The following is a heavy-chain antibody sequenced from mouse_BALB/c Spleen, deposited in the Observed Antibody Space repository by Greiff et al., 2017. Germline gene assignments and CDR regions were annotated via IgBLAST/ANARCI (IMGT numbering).Heavy chain of an antibody. Sequence: VKLVESGAELVRPGVSVKISCKGSGYTFTDYAMPWVKQSHAKSLEWIGVISTYYGDASYNQKFKGKATMTVDKSSSTAYMELARLTSEDSAIYYCARSLLRLLYYAMDYWGQGTSVTVSS. V-gene: IGHV1S137*01. CDR2: ISTYYGDA. CDR3: ARSLLRLLYYAMDY. J-gene: IGHJ4*01. CDR1: GYTFTDYA. D-gene: IGHD1-2*01.